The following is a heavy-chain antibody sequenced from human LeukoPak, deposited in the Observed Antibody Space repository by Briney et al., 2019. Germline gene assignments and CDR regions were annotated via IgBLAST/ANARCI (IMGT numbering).Heavy chain of an antibody. CDR1: GGSFSGYY. Sequence: SETLSLTCAVYGGSFSGYYWSWIRQPPGKGLEWIGEINHSGSTNYNPSLKSRVTISVDTSKNQFSLKLSSVTAADTAVYYCARAALGYCSGGSCYHFDYWGQGTLVTVSS. CDR2: INHSGST. V-gene: IGHV4-34*01. J-gene: IGHJ4*02. D-gene: IGHD2-15*01. CDR3: ARAALGYCSGGSCYHFDY.